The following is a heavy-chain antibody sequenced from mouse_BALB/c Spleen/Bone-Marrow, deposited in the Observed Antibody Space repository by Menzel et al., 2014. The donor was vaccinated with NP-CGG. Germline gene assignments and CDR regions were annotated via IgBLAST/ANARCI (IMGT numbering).Heavy chain of an antibody. Sequence: VKLVESGPGLVAPSQSLSITCTVSGFSLTSYGVHWVRQPPGKGLEWLGVIWAGGSTNYNSALMSRLSISKDNSKSQVFLKMNSLQTDDTAMYYCARDYGSSYYAVDYWGQGTSVTVSS. CDR2: IWAGGST. CDR1: GFSLTSYG. CDR3: ARDYGSSYYAVDY. V-gene: IGHV2-9*02. D-gene: IGHD1-1*01. J-gene: IGHJ4*01.